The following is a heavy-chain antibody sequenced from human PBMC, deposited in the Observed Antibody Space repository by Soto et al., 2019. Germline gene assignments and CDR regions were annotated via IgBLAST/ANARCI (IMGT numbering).Heavy chain of an antibody. CDR1: GFTFSSYA. CDR3: ARDTSDNWLDP. Sequence: GGSLRLSCAASGFTFSSYAMHWVRQAPGKGLEWVAVISYDGSNKYYADSVKGRFTISRDNSKNTLYLQMNSLRAEDTAVYYYARDTSDNWLDPWGQGTLVTVSS. D-gene: IGHD2-2*01. J-gene: IGHJ5*02. CDR2: ISYDGSNK. V-gene: IGHV3-30-3*01.